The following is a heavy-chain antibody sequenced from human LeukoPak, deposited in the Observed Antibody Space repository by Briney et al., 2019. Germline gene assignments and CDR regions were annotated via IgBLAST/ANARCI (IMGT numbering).Heavy chain of an antibody. Sequence: VGSLRLSCAASGFTFSNNAMSWVRQAPGKGLEWVSGISGSGGATSYADSAKGRFTISRDNSKNTLYLQMNSLRAEDTAVYYCAKGSGIAVSLTLSLDYWGQGTLVTVSS. D-gene: IGHD6-19*01. CDR3: AKGSGIAVSLTLSLDY. J-gene: IGHJ4*02. CDR2: ISGSGGAT. V-gene: IGHV3-23*01. CDR1: GFTFSNNA.